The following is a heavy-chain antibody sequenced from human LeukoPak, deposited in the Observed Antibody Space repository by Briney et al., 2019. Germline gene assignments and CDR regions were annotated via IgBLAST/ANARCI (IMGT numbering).Heavy chain of an antibody. CDR2: ISSNGGST. V-gene: IGHV3-64D*06. CDR3: VKDGSYYYNSGNSNY. D-gene: IGHD3-10*01. Sequence: PGRSLRLSCAASGFTFSSYGMHWVRQAPGKGLEYVSAISSNGGSTYYADSVKGRFTISRDNSKNTLYLQMSSLGPEDTAMYHCVKDGSYYYNSGNSNYWGQGTLVTVSS. CDR1: GFTFSSYG. J-gene: IGHJ4*02.